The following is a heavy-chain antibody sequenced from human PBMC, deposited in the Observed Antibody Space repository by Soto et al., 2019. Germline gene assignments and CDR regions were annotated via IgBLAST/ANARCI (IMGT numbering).Heavy chain of an antibody. CDR2: ISGGGSNT. CDR1: GFTFNDYA. D-gene: IGHD4-4*01. Sequence: EIQLLQSGGGLVQPGGSLRLSCAVSGFTFNDYAMSWVRQAPGKGLEWVSGISGGGSNTFYADSVKGRFTISRDNSKNTLLLQMNSLGAEDTAVYYCAKDSNKYSSSLRGRYFDYWGQGIGVTVSS. CDR3: AKDSNKYSSSLRGRYFDY. V-gene: IGHV3-23*01. J-gene: IGHJ4*02.